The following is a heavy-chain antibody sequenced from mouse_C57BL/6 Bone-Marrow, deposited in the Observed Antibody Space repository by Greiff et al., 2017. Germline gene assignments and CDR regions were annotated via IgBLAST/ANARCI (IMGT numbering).Heavy chain of an antibody. D-gene: IGHD2-4*01. CDR3: ARFYYDPSYWYFDV. Sequence: QVQLKQSGAELARPGASVKLSCKASGYTFTSYGISWVKQRTGQGLEWIGEIYPRSGNTYYNEKFKGKATLTADKSSSTAYMELRSLTSEDSAVYFCARFYYDPSYWYFDVWGTGTTVTVSS. CDR1: GYTFTSYG. J-gene: IGHJ1*03. V-gene: IGHV1-81*01. CDR2: IYPRSGNT.